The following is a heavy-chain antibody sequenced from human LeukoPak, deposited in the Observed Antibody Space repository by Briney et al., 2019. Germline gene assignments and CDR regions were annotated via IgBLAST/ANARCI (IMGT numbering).Heavy chain of an antibody. V-gene: IGHV3-48*03. Sequence: PGGSLRLSCAASGFTFSSYEMNWVRQAPGKGLEWVSYISNSGSTIYHADSVKGRFTISRDNAKNSLYLQMNSLRAEDTAVYYCVSYKYASSGSPFSWGQGTLVTVSS. CDR1: GFTFSSYE. J-gene: IGHJ5*02. CDR3: VSYKYASSGSPFS. D-gene: IGHD6-25*01. CDR2: ISNSGSTI.